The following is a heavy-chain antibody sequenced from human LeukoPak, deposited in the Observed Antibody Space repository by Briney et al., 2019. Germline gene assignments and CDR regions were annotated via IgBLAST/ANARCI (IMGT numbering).Heavy chain of an antibody. CDR1: GFTFSSYG. Sequence: GGSLRLSCAASGFTFSSYGMSWVRQAPGKGLEWVSYISSSGSTIYYADSVKGRLTISRDNAKNSLYLQMDSLRAEDTAVYYCAREASGEYYFDYWGQGTLVTVSS. V-gene: IGHV3-48*04. CDR3: AREASGEYYFDY. D-gene: IGHD2-15*01. CDR2: ISSSGSTI. J-gene: IGHJ4*02.